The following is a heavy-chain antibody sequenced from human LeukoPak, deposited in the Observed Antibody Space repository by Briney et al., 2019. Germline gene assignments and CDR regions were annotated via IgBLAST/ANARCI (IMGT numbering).Heavy chain of an antibody. V-gene: IGHV1-69*13. D-gene: IGHD3-10*01. CDR1: GGTSSSYA. CDR3: ARGAGKYIDSSLDY. Sequence: GASVKVSCKASGGTSSSYAISWVRQAPGQGLEWVGGIIPIFGTANYAQKFQGRVTITADESTTTAYMELSSLRSEDTAVYYCARGAGKYIDSSLDYWGQGTLVTVSS. CDR2: IIPIFGTA. J-gene: IGHJ4*02.